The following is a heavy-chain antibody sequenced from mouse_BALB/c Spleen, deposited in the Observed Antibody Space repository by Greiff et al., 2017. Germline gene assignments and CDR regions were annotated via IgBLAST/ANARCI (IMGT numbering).Heavy chain of an antibody. CDR2: ISSGSSTI. V-gene: IGHV5-17*02. CDR1: GFTFSSFG. Sequence: EVKVEESGGGLVKPGGSRKLSCAASGFTFSSFGMHWVRQAPEKGLEWVAYISSGSSTIYYADTVKGRFTISRDNPKNTLFLQMTSLRSEDTAMYYCAREHYYGSSSFAYWGQGTLVTVSA. CDR3: AREHYYGSSSFAY. J-gene: IGHJ3*01. D-gene: IGHD1-1*01.